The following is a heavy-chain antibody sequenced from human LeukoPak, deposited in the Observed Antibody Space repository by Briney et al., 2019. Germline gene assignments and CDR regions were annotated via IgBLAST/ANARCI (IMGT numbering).Heavy chain of an antibody. Sequence: PSETLSLTCTVSGGSISRYYWSWVRQPPGKGMEWVGYIYYSGSTNYTPSLKSRVTISVDTSKNQSSLKLSSVTAADTAVYYCARAPGSSGYLTYFDYWGQGTLVTVSS. CDR2: IYYSGST. J-gene: IGHJ4*02. V-gene: IGHV4-59*01. D-gene: IGHD3-22*01. CDR1: GGSISRYY. CDR3: ARAPGSSGYLTYFDY.